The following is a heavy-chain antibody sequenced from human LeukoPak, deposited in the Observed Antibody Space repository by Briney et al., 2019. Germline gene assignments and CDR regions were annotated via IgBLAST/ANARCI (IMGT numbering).Heavy chain of an antibody. CDR3: AKISLSSPLAFIDY. D-gene: IGHD3-16*01. J-gene: IGHJ4*02. Sequence: GGSLRLSCAASGFTFSDYYMSWIRQAPGKGLEWVSYISTSGSTKYYADSVKGRFTISRDNSKNTLYLQMNSLRAEDTAVYYCAKISLSSPLAFIDYWGQGTLVTVSS. V-gene: IGHV3-11*01. CDR1: GFTFSDYY. CDR2: ISTSGSTK.